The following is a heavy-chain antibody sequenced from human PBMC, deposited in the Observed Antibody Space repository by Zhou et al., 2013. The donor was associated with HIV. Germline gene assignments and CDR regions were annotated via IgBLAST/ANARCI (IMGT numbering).Heavy chain of an antibody. CDR1: GYTFTSYG. J-gene: IGHJ5*02. CDR2: ISAYNINT. Sequence: HVQLAQSGAEMRKPGTSVKVSCKASGYTFTSYGISWVRQAPGQGLEWMGWISAYNINTNNAQKFQGRVTMTTDTFTSTAYMELRSLTSDDTAVYYCARDRDGTSDNWFDPWGQGTLVTVSS. CDR3: ARDRDGTSDNWFDP. V-gene: IGHV1-18*01. D-gene: IGHD1-1*01.